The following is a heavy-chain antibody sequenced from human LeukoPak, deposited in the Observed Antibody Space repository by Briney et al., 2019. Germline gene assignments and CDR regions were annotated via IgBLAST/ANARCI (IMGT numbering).Heavy chain of an antibody. CDR1: GGSFSGYY. D-gene: IGHD3-9*01. V-gene: IGHV4-34*01. CDR2: INHSGST. J-gene: IGHJ4*02. Sequence: SETLSLTCAVYGGSFSGYYWSWIRQPPGKGLEWIGEINHSGSTNYNPSLKSRITISVDTSKNQFSLKLSSVTAADTAVYYCARRGLRYFDWSYHFDYWGQGTLVTVSS. CDR3: ARRGLRYFDWSYHFDY.